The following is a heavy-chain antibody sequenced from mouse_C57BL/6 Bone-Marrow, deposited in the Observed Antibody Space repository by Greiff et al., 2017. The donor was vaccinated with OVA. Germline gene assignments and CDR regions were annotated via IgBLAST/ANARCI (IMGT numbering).Heavy chain of an antibody. J-gene: IGHJ4*01. CDR2: ISNGGGST. Sequence: EVKLVESGGGLVQPGGSLKLSCAASGFTFSDYYMYWVRQTPEKRLEWVAYISNGGGSTYYTDTVKGRFTISRDNAKNTLYLQMSRLKSEDTAMFYCGRRGAHLRLYAMDYWGQGTSVTVSS. CDR1: GFTFSDYY. V-gene: IGHV5-12*01. CDR3: GRRGAHLRLYAMDY. D-gene: IGHD1-1*01.